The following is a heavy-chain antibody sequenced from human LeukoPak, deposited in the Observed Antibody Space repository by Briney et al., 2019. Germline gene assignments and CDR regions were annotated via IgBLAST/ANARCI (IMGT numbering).Heavy chain of an antibody. V-gene: IGHV1-24*01. CDR1: GYTLTELS. D-gene: IGHD6-19*01. CDR3: ATGQPDSSGSLMLGDAFDI. CDR2: FDPEDGET. J-gene: IGHJ3*02. Sequence: ASVKVSCKVSGYTLTELSMHWVRQAPGKGLEWMGGFDPEDGETIYAQKFQGRVTMTEDTSTDTAYMELSSLRSEDTAVYYCATGQPDSSGSLMLGDAFDIWGQGTMATVPS.